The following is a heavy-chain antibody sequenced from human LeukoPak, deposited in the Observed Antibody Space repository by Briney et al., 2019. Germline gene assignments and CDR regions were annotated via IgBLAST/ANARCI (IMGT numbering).Heavy chain of an antibody. CDR2: ISGSGGST. CDR3: AKDRVNAYYYDSSGYYDY. V-gene: IGHV3-23*01. CDR1: GFTFSSYA. J-gene: IGHJ4*02. D-gene: IGHD3-22*01. Sequence: GGSLRLSCAASGFTFSSYAMSWVRPAPGKGLEWVSAISGSGGSTYYADSVKGRFTISRDNSKNTLYLQMNSLRAQDTAVYYCAKDRVNAYYYDSSGYYDYGGQGTVVSVSS.